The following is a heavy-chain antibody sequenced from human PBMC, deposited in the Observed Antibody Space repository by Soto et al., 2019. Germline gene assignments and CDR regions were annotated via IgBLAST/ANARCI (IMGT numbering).Heavy chain of an antibody. CDR2: ISSSSSTI. J-gene: IGHJ6*02. V-gene: IGHV3-48*02. CDR3: ARDDGGSYYEDYYYYGMDV. D-gene: IGHD1-26*01. CDR1: GFTFSSYS. Sequence: EVQLVESGGGLVQPGGSLRLSCAASGFTFSSYSMNWVRQAPGKGLEWVSYISSSSSTIYYADSVKGRFTISRDNAKNSLYLQMNSLRDEDTAVYYCARDDGGSYYEDYYYYGMDVWGQGTTVTVSS.